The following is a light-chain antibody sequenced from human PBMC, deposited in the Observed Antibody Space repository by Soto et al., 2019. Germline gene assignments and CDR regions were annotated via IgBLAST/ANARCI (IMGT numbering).Light chain of an antibody. CDR3: QQYCSSPWT. CDR1: QSVSSSY. CDR2: GAS. Sequence: EIVLTQSPGTLSLSPGERATLSCRASQSVSSSYLAWYQQKPGQAPRLLIYGASSRATGIPDRFSGSGSGTDFTLTIGKLEPEDFAVYYCQQYCSSPWTFGQGTNLQIK. J-gene: IGKJ1*01. V-gene: IGKV3-20*01.